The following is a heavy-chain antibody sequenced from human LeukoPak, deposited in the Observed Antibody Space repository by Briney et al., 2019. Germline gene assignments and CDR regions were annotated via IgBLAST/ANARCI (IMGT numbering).Heavy chain of an antibody. CDR3: AKSLNYYDSSGYYGALDY. CDR1: GFTFSTYA. CDR2: ISSSGDRT. Sequence: PGGSLRLSCAASGFTFSTYAMSWVRQAPGKGLEWVSSISSSGDRTFYADSVKDRFTISRDNSENTLYLQMSRLRAEDTAVYYCAKSLNYYDSSGYYGALDYWGQGTLVTVSS. D-gene: IGHD3-22*01. J-gene: IGHJ4*02. V-gene: IGHV3-23*01.